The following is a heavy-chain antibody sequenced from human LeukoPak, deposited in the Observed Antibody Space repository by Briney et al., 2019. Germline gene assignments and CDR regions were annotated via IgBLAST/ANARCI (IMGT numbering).Heavy chain of an antibody. CDR1: GFTFSSYE. CDR3: ARTRGDYGDYAGY. D-gene: IGHD4-17*01. CDR2: ISSSGSTI. J-gene: IGHJ4*02. V-gene: IGHV3-48*03. Sequence: GGSLRLSCAASGFTFSSYEMNWVRQAPGKGLEWVSYISSSGSTIYYADSVKGRFTISRGNAKNSLYLQMNSLRAEDTAVYYCARTRGDYGDYAGYWGQGTLVTVSS.